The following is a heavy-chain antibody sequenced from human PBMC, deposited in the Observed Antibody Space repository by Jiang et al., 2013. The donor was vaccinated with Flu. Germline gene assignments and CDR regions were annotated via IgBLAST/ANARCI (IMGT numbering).Heavy chain of an antibody. D-gene: IGHD6-13*01. Sequence: LLKPSETLSLTCTVSGGSISSSSYYWGWVRQPPGKGLEWIGSIYHSGSTYYNPSLKSRVTIPADTSKNQFSLKMNSVTAADTAVYYCARHSDHSRLDYWGRGTLVTVSS. J-gene: IGHJ4*02. CDR1: GGSISSSSYY. CDR2: IYHSGST. CDR3: ARHSDHSRLDY. V-gene: IGHV4-39*01.